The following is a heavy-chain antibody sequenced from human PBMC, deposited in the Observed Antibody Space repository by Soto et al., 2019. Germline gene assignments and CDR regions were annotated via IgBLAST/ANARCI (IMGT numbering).Heavy chain of an antibody. CDR1: GGSFSNFG. V-gene: IGHV1-69*13. D-gene: IGHD5-18*01. CDR3: EREGSGYKF. CDR2: IVPVFGRP. Sequence: ASVKRSCKASGGSFSNFGISWVLQAPGQGLEWKGGIVPVFGRPNYAQRFRGRLTITADESTSTGYMELISLRSDATAVYYCEREGSGYKFWGQGTKGTVSS. J-gene: IGHJ4*02.